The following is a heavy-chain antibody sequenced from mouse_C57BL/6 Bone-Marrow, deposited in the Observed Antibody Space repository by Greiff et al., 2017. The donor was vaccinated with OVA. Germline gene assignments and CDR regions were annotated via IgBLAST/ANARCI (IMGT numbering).Heavy chain of an antibody. V-gene: IGHV1-61*01. CDR2: IYPSDSET. CDR1: GYTFTSYW. J-gene: IGHJ1*03. CDR3: ARLDYYRPYWYFDV. D-gene: IGHD1-1*01. Sequence: VQLQQPGAELVRPGSSVKLSCKASGYTFTSYWMDWVKQRPGQGLEWIGNIYPSDSETHYNQKFKDKATLTVDKSSSTAYMQLSSLTSEDSAVYYCARLDYYRPYWYFDVWGTGTTVTVSS.